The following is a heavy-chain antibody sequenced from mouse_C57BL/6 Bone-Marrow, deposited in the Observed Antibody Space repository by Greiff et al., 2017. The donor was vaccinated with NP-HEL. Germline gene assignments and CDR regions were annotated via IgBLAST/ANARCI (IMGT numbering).Heavy chain of an antibody. CDR1: GFTFSSYG. J-gene: IGHJ4*01. V-gene: IGHV5-6*01. Sequence: EVQVVESGGDLVKPGGSLKLSCAASGFTFSSYGMSWVRQTPDKRLEWVATISSGGSYTYYPDSVKGRFTISRDNAKNTLYLQMSSLKSEDTAMYYCARRSYYGNYVPNYYAMDYWGQGTSVTVSS. CDR3: ARRSYYGNYVPNYYAMDY. CDR2: ISSGGSYT. D-gene: IGHD2-1*01.